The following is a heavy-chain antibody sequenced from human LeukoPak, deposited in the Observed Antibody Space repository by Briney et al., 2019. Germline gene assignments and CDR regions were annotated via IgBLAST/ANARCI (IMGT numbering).Heavy chain of an antibody. D-gene: IGHD4-23*01. V-gene: IGHV4-4*02. CDR2: IYHSGAT. J-gene: IGHJ4*02. CDR3: ARNGGNSDFDY. Sequence: SETPSLTCAASGGSISSSSSNCWTWVRQPPGKGLEWIGEIYHSGATNYNPSLKSRVTMLLDKSKNQFSLNLNSVTAADTAVYYCARNGGNSDFDYWGQGTLVTVSS. CDR1: GGSISSSSSNC.